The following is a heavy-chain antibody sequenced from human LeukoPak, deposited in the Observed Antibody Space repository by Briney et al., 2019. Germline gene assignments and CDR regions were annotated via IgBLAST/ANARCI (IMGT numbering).Heavy chain of an antibody. D-gene: IGHD2-2*02. CDR1: GFTFSSYA. CDR3: AKGGYRSSTSCYTEYFQH. V-gene: IGHV3-23*01. Sequence: GGSLRLSCAASGFTFSSYAMSWVRQAPGKGLEWVSAISGSGGSTYYADSVKGRFTISRDNSKNTLYLQMNTLRAEDTAVYYCAKGGYRSSTSCYTEYFQHWGQGTLVTVSS. J-gene: IGHJ1*01. CDR2: ISGSGGST.